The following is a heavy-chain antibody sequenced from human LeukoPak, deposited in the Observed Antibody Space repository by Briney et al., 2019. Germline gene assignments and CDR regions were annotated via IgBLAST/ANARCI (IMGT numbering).Heavy chain of an antibody. CDR1: GYTFTDYY. Sequence: ASVKVSCKASGYTFTDYYMHWVRQAPGQGLEWMGWINPNSGGTNYAQKFQGRVTMTRDTSISTAYMDLSRLRSDDTAVYYCARGGRYSYGQPPDYWGQGTLVTVSS. D-gene: IGHD5-18*01. J-gene: IGHJ4*02. CDR2: INPNSGGT. V-gene: IGHV1-2*02. CDR3: ARGGRYSYGQPPDY.